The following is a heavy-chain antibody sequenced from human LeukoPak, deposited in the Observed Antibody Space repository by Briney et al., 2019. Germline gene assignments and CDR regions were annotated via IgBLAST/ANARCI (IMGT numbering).Heavy chain of an antibody. Sequence: GGSLRLSCAASGFTFSNYWVHWVRQAPGKGLEWVSGISWNSGSIGYADSVKGRFTISRDNAKNSLYLQMNSLRAEDTALYYCAKDIGVVVTALFDYWGQGTLVTVSS. D-gene: IGHD2-21*02. CDR3: AKDIGVVVTALFDY. CDR1: GFTFSNYW. V-gene: IGHV3-9*01. CDR2: ISWNSGSI. J-gene: IGHJ4*02.